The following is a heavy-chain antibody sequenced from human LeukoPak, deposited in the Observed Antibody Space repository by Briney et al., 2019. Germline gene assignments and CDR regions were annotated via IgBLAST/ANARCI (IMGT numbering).Heavy chain of an antibody. Sequence: SSETLSLTCTVSGGSVSSGRYYWSWIRQPPGKGLEWIGYIYYSGSTYYNPSLKSRVTISVDTSKNQFSLKLSSVTAADTAVYYCARFLGSGGDDYYGMDVWGQGTTVTVSS. CDR2: IYYSGST. CDR1: GGSVSSGRYY. D-gene: IGHD2-21*02. V-gene: IGHV4-31*03. CDR3: ARFLGSGGDDYYGMDV. J-gene: IGHJ6*02.